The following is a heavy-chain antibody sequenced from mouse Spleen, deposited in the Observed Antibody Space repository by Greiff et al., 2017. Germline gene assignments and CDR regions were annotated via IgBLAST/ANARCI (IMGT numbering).Heavy chain of an antibody. Sequence: QVQLKESGPGLVQPSQSLSITCTVSGFSLTSYGVHWVRQSPGKGLEWLGVIWSGGSTDYNAAFISRLSISKDNSKSQVFFKMNSLQADDTAIYYCAREGEIYYGDYGGEFAYWGQGTLVTVSA. CDR2: IWSGGST. J-gene: IGHJ3*01. CDR1: GFSLTSYG. CDR3: AREGEIYYGDYGGEFAY. D-gene: IGHD2-13*01. V-gene: IGHV2-2*01.